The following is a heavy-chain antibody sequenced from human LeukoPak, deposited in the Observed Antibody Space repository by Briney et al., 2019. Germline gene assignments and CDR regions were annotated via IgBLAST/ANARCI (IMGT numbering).Heavy chain of an antibody. Sequence: PSETLSLTCAVYGGSFSGYYWSWIRQPPGKGLEWIGEINHSGRTNYNPSLKSRVTISVDTSKNQFSLKLSSVTAADTAVYYCARGEGQQPLLDPWGQGTLVTVSS. CDR1: GGSFSGYY. J-gene: IGHJ5*02. CDR2: INHSGRT. D-gene: IGHD6-13*01. V-gene: IGHV4-34*01. CDR3: ARGEGQQPLLDP.